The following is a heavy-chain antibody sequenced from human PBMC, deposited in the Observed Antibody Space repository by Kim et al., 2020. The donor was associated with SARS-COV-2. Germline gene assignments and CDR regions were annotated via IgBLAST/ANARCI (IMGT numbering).Heavy chain of an antibody. CDR3: ARDRRYCSGGACYSLYDY. V-gene: IGHV3-7*01. CDR1: GFTFSTYW. D-gene: IGHD2-15*01. Sequence: GESLRLSCAASGFTFSTYWMTWVRQAPGKGLEWVANIKEDGSDKYYVVSVSGRFTISRDNAKNSLYLQMNSLRAEDTAVYYCARDRRYCSGGACYSLYDYWSQGALVTVSS. J-gene: IGHJ4*02. CDR2: IKEDGSDK.